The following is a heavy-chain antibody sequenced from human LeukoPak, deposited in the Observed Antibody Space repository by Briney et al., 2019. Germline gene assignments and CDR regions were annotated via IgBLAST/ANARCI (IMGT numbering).Heavy chain of an antibody. CDR3: ARDGSDCSGGSCYGPWFDP. CDR2: INPNSGGT. D-gene: IGHD2-15*01. Sequence: ASVKVSCKASGYTFTGYYMHWVRQAPGQGLEWMGWINPNSGGTNYAQKFQGRVTMTRDTSISTAYMELSRLRSDDTAVYYCARDGSDCSGGSCYGPWFDPWGQGTLVTVSS. J-gene: IGHJ5*02. V-gene: IGHV1-2*02. CDR1: GYTFTGYY.